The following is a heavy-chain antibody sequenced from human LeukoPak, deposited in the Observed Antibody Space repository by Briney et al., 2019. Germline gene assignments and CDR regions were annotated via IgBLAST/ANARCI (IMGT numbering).Heavy chain of an antibody. CDR2: IYYSGST. CDR1: GGSISSYY. Sequence: LETLSLTCTVSGGSISSYYWNWIRQPPGKGLEWIGYIYYSGSTNYNPSLKSRVTISVDTSKNQFSLKLSSVTAADTAVYYCARVRQWLVSYYYYYGVDVWGQGTTVTVSS. D-gene: IGHD6-19*01. V-gene: IGHV4-59*01. J-gene: IGHJ6*02. CDR3: ARVRQWLVSYYYYYGVDV.